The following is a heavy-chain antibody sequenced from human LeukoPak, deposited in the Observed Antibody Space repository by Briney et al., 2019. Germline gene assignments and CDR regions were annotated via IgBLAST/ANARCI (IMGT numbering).Heavy chain of an antibody. D-gene: IGHD3-22*01. V-gene: IGHV1-18*01. CDR3: AREDRSANYYYYYGMDV. Sequence: ASVKVSCKASGYTFTSYGISWVRQAPGQGLEWMGWISAYNGNTNYAQKLQGRVTMTTDTSTSTAYMELRGLRSDDTAVYYCAREDRSANYYYYYGMDVWGQGTTVTISS. CDR1: GYTFTSYG. J-gene: IGHJ6*02. CDR2: ISAYNGNT.